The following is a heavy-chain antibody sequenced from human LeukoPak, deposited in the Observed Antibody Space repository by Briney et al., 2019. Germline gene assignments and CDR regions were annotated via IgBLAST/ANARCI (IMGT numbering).Heavy chain of an antibody. D-gene: IGHD6-13*01. CDR2: IKTSGNI. Sequence: SETLSLTCTVSGGSISSESYYWSWIRQPAGKALEWIGRIKTSGNINYNPSLKSRVTLSVDTSNNQFSLKLSSLTAADTAVYYCGRGLSSSWYWFDTWGQGTLVTVSS. CDR1: GGSISSESYY. J-gene: IGHJ5*02. CDR3: GRGLSSSWYWFDT. V-gene: IGHV4-61*02.